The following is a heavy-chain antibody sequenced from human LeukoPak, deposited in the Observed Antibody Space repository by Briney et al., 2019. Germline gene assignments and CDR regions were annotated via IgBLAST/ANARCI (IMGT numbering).Heavy chain of an antibody. J-gene: IGHJ4*02. Sequence: GGSLRLSCAASGFTFSSYPMHWVRQAPGKGLEWVSTISGGGGRTLYADSVKGRFTISRDNSKNTVDVQLNSLRAEDTAVYYCAKFRGSERTVIDCWGQGTLVTVSS. CDR3: AKFRGSERTVIDC. D-gene: IGHD1-1*01. CDR2: ISGGGGRT. CDR1: GFTFSSYP. V-gene: IGHV3-23*01.